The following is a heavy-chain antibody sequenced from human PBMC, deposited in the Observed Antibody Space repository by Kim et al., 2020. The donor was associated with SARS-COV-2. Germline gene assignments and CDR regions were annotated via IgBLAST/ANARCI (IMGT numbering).Heavy chain of an antibody. CDR3: AKSSSGCYFGYDY. CDR1: GFTFNSYG. Sequence: GGSLRLSCAASGFTFNSYGMHWVRQAPGKGLEWVAVISYDGSNKYYADSVKGRFTISRDNSKNTLYLQMNSLRIEDTAVYYCAKSSSGCYFGYDYWGQGTLVTVSS. J-gene: IGHJ4*02. D-gene: IGHD1-26*01. CDR2: ISYDGSNK. V-gene: IGHV3-30*18.